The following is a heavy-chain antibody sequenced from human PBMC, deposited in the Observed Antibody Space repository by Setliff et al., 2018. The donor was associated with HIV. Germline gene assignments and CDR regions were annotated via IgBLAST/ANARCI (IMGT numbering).Heavy chain of an antibody. J-gene: IGHJ4*02. V-gene: IGHV4-4*09. Sequence: PSETLSLTCTVSGGSISSYYWSWIRQPLGKGLEWIGYIYTSGSTNYNPSLKSRVTISVDTSKNQFSLKLSSVTAADTAVYYCARHVSWYSSSWSYYFDYWGQGTLVTVSS. CDR2: IYTSGST. D-gene: IGHD6-13*01. CDR1: GGSISSYY. CDR3: ARHVSWYSSSWSYYFDY.